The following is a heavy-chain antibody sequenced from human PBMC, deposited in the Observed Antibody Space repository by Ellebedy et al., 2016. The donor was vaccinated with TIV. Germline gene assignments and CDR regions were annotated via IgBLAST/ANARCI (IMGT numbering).Heavy chain of an antibody. CDR3: ARRGSYGDYAVQIKNRFDR. V-gene: IGHV3-7*01. CDR2: IYQDGNEK. CDR1: GFTFRSYW. J-gene: IGHJ5*02. D-gene: IGHD3-16*01. Sequence: GESLKISCAASGFTFRSYWMSWVRQAPGKGQEWVANIYQDGNEKYYVDSVKGRFTISRATAKNSLYLQMNSLIVEDTAVYYCARRGSYGDYAVQIKNRFDRWGQGTLVTVYS.